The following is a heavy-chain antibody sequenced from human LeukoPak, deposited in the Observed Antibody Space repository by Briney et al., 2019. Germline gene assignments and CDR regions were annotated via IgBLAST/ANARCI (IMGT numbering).Heavy chain of an antibody. D-gene: IGHD6-6*01. Sequence: GGSLRLSCAASGFTFDDYAIHWVRQAPGKGLEWVSGISWNSDNIGYADSVKGRFTISRDNTKNSLYLQMNSLGPEDTALYYCAKGPYSSSSATYFDYWGQGTLVTVSS. CDR2: ISWNSDNI. V-gene: IGHV3-9*01. CDR3: AKGPYSSSSATYFDY. J-gene: IGHJ4*02. CDR1: GFTFDDYA.